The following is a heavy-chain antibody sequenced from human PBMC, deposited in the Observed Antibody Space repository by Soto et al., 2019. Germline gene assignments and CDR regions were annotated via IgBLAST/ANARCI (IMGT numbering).Heavy chain of an antibody. CDR3: ARRRYSSGWSVGGEYYFDY. V-gene: IGHV4-59*08. CDR1: GGSISSYY. CDR2: IYYSGST. J-gene: IGHJ4*02. Sequence: SETLSLTCTVSGGSISSYYWSWIRQPPGKGLEWIGYIYYSGSTNYNPSLKSRVTISVDTSKNQFSLKLSSVTAADTAVYYCARRRYSSGWSVGGEYYFDYWGQGTLVTVSS. D-gene: IGHD6-19*01.